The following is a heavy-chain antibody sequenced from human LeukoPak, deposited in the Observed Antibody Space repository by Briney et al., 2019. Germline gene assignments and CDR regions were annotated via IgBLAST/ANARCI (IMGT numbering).Heavy chain of an antibody. V-gene: IGHV3-11*05. CDR2: ISTSGSYT. D-gene: IGHD5-12*01. CDR3: AKEGYSGYYAFDI. CDR1: GFIFSDHY. J-gene: IGHJ3*02. Sequence: PGGSLRLSCAASGFIFSDHYMSWLRQAPGKGLEWVSYISTSGSYTNYADSVKGRFTISRDNAKNSLYLQMNSLRADDTAMYYCAKEGYSGYYAFDIWGQGTMVTVSS.